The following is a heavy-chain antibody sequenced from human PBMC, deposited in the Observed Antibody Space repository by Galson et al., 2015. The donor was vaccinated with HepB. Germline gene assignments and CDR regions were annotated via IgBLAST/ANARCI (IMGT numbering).Heavy chain of an antibody. CDR3: TSAPYSSGWVDY. Sequence: SLRLSRAASGFTFGDFVMSWFRQAPGKGLEWVGFIRSKAHGGTPEYAASVKGRFTISRDDSKNIAYLQMNSLKSEDTAVYYCTSAPYSSGWVDYWGQGTLVTVSS. V-gene: IGHV3-49*03. CDR1: GFTFGDFV. CDR2: IRSKAHGGTP. J-gene: IGHJ4*02. D-gene: IGHD6-19*01.